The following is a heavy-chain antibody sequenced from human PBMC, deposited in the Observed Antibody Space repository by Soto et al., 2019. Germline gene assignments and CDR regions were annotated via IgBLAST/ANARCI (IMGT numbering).Heavy chain of an antibody. CDR1: GFTFDDFA. D-gene: IGHD3-10*01. CDR3: AKDLGYYGSGAPDQ. J-gene: IGHJ4*02. V-gene: IGHV3-23*01. Sequence: GGSLRLSCAASGFTFDDFAMYWVRQAPGKGLEWVSAISGSGGSTYYADSVKGRFTISRDNSKNTLYLQMNSLRAEDTAVYYCAKDLGYYGSGAPDQWGQGTLVTVSS. CDR2: ISGSGGST.